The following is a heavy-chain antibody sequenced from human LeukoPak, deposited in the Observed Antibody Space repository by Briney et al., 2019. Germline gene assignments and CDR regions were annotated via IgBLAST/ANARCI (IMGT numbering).Heavy chain of an antibody. V-gene: IGHV1-8*01. CDR3: ARDQSGEWELLSGWWFDP. Sequence: ASVKVSCKASGYTFTSYDINWVRQATGQGLEWMGWMNPNSGNTGYAQKFQGRVTMTRNTSISTAYMELTSLRSEDTAVYYCARDQSGEWELLSGWWFDPWGQGTLVTVSS. CDR1: GYTFTSYD. J-gene: IGHJ5*02. D-gene: IGHD1-26*01. CDR2: MNPNSGNT.